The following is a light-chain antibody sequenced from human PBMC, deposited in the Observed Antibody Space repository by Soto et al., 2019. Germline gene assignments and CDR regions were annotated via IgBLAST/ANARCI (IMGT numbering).Light chain of an antibody. CDR1: QSFRGL. V-gene: IGKV3-11*01. Sequence: EVVLTQSPVTLSLSPGERATLSCRASQSFRGLLAWYQQKPGQAPRLLIYDAYNRATGITPRFSGSGSGTVFTLTISRLEPEDSAVYYCQQRHMWPITFGQGTRLEIK. CDR2: DAY. J-gene: IGKJ5*01. CDR3: QQRHMWPIT.